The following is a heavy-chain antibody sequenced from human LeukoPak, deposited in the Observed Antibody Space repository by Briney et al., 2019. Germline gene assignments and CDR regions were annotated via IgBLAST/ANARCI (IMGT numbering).Heavy chain of an antibody. CDR1: GFSFNTYA. J-gene: IGHJ4*02. D-gene: IGHD3-10*01. CDR2: IKQDGSEK. Sequence: GGSLRLSCAASGFSFNTYAMSWVRQAPGKGLEWVANIKQDGSEKYYVDSVKGRFTISRDNAKNSLYLQMNSLRAEDTAVYYCARVWEGKLLWFGELLSSFDYWGQGTLVTVSS. V-gene: IGHV3-7*03. CDR3: ARVWEGKLLWFGELLSSFDY.